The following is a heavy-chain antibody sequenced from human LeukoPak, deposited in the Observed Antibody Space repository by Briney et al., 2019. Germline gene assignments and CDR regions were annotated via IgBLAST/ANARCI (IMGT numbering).Heavy chain of an antibody. V-gene: IGHV3-23*01. CDR3: AKEGGTTGYYGMDV. Sequence: PGGSLRLSCSASGFTFSSYAMSSVRQAPGKGLEWVSAMSGNGGSTYYADSVKGRFTISRDKSKNTLYLQMNSLRAEDTAIYYCAKEGGTTGYYGMDVWGKGTTVTVSS. CDR2: MSGNGGST. CDR1: GFTFSSYA. J-gene: IGHJ6*04. D-gene: IGHD1-1*01.